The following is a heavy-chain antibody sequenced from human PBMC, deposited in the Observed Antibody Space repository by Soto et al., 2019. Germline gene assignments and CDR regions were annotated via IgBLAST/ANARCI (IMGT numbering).Heavy chain of an antibody. Sequence: PSQTLSLTCAISGDSVSSNSAAWNWIRQSPSRGLEWLGRTYYRSKWYNDYAVSVKSRITINPDTSKNQFSLQLNSVTPEDTAVYYCASSLYDFWSSLLEGPNWFDPWGQGTLVTV. CDR3: ASSLYDFWSSLLEGPNWFDP. CDR1: GDSVSSNSAA. V-gene: IGHV6-1*01. D-gene: IGHD3-3*01. CDR2: TYYRSKWYN. J-gene: IGHJ5*02.